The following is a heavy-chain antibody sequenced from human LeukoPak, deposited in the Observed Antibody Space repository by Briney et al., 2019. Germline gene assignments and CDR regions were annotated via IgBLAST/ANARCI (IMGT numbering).Heavy chain of an antibody. Sequence: GGSLRLSCAASGFTFSSYSMNWVRQAPGKGLEWVSSISSSSSYIYYADSVKGRFTISRDNAKNSLYLQMNSLRAEDTAVYYCAIPSDYGDYFEPKDVWGQGTTVTVSS. V-gene: IGHV3-21*01. CDR1: GFTFSSYS. J-gene: IGHJ6*02. CDR3: AIPSDYGDYFEPKDV. D-gene: IGHD4-17*01. CDR2: ISSSSSYI.